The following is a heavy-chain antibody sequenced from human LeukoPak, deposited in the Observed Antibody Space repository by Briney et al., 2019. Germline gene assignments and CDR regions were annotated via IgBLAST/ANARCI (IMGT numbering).Heavy chain of an antibody. D-gene: IGHD2-21*02. CDR1: GVSISSYY. Sequence: PSETLSLNCTVSGVSISSYYWSWIRQVPGKGLEWIGYIYYSGSTNYNPSLKSRVTISVDTSKNQFSLKLSSVTAADTAVYYCARISLDPLPKAFDIWGQGAMVTVSS. CDR2: IYYSGST. CDR3: ARISLDPLPKAFDI. V-gene: IGHV4-59*01. J-gene: IGHJ3*02.